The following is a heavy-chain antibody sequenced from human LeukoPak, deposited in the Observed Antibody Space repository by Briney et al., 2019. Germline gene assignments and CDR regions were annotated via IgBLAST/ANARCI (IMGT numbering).Heavy chain of an antibody. J-gene: IGHJ5*02. CDR2: MNPNSGNT. CDR3: ATAPKRFFEQNLFDP. D-gene: IGHD3-9*01. Sequence: GASVKVSCKASGYTFTGYYMHWVRQATGQGLEWMGWMNPNSGNTGYAQKFQGRVTMTEDTSTDTAYMELSSLRSEDTAVYYCATAPKRFFEQNLFDPWGQGTLVNGPS. V-gene: IGHV1-8*02. CDR1: GYTFTGYY.